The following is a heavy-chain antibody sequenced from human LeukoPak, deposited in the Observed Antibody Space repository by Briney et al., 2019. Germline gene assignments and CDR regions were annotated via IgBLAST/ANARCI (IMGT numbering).Heavy chain of an antibody. J-gene: IGHJ4*02. D-gene: IGHD3-3*01. Sequence: SETLSPTCTVSGGSISSYYWSWIRQPPGKGLEWIGYIYYSGSTNYNPSLKSRVTISVDTSKNQFSLKLSSVTAADTAVYYCARPYYDFWSGYFLYWGQGTLVTVSS. V-gene: IGHV4-59*08. CDR2: IYYSGST. CDR1: GGSISSYY. CDR3: ARPYYDFWSGYFLY.